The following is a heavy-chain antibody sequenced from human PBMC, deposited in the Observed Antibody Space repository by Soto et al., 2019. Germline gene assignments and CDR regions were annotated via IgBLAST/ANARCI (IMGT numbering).Heavy chain of an antibody. CDR2: IKQDGSEK. Sequence: EVQVVESGGGLVQPGGSLRLSCAASGFIFSNYWMSWVRQAPGKGLEWVANIKQDGSEKHYVDSVKGRFTISRDNADNSLYLQMNSLRAEDTAVYYCAKNNLYCSSTNCFVFDYWGQGTLVTASS. CDR3: AKNNLYCSSTNCFVFDY. D-gene: IGHD2-2*01. CDR1: GFIFSNYW. J-gene: IGHJ4*02. V-gene: IGHV3-7*01.